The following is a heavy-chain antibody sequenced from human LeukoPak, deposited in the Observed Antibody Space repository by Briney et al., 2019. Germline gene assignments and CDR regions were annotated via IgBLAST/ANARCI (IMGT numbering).Heavy chain of an antibody. CDR2: ISYDGSNK. CDR1: GFTFSSYA. J-gene: IGHJ4*02. D-gene: IGHD2-15*01. CDR3: ARVKGGGGFDY. Sequence: GRSLRLSCAASGFTFSSYAMHWVRQAPGKGLEWVAVISYDGSNKYYADSVKGRFTISRDNSKNTLYLQMNSLRAEDTAVYYCARVKGGGGFDYWGQGTLVTVSS. V-gene: IGHV3-30*04.